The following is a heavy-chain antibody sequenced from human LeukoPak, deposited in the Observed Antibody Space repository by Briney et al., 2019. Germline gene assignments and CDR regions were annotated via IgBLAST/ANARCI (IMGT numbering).Heavy chain of an antibody. V-gene: IGHV4-59*12. D-gene: IGHD3-22*01. Sequence: SETLSLTCTVSGGSISSYYWSWIRQPPGKGLEWIGYIYYSGSTNYNPSLKSRVTISVDTSKNQFSLKLSSVTAADTAVYYWARGALYDSSGYCDYRGQGTLVTVSS. CDR2: IYYSGST. CDR1: GGSISSYY. J-gene: IGHJ4*02. CDR3: ARGALYDSSGYCDY.